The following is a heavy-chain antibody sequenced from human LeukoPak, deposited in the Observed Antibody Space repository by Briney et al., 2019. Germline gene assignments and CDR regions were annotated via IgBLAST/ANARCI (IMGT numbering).Heavy chain of an antibody. D-gene: IGHD3-22*01. CDR3: AKVAYDSSGYYLDY. J-gene: IGHJ4*02. CDR1: GLTFSSYA. CDR2: ISNSGGST. V-gene: IGHV3-23*01. Sequence: GGSLRLSCAASGLTFSSYAMTWVRQAPGKGLQWVSGISNSGGSTYYADSVKGRFTISRDNSKNTLYLQMNSLRAEDTGVYYCAKVAYDSSGYYLDYWGQGTLVTVSS.